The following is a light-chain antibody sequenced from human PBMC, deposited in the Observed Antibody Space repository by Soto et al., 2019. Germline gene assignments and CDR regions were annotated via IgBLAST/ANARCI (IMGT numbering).Light chain of an antibody. CDR3: QQYGSSLFT. CDR2: GAS. J-gene: IGKJ3*01. Sequence: ESVLTQSPGTLSLSPGERATLSCRASQSASSNYLAWYQQKPGQAPRVLIYGASSRATGIPDRFSGGGSGTDFTLTISRLEPEDFAVYYCQQYGSSLFTFGPGTKVDIK. V-gene: IGKV3-20*01. CDR1: QSASSNY.